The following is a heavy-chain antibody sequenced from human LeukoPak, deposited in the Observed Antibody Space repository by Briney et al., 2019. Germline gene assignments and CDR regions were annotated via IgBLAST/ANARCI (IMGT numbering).Heavy chain of an antibody. CDR2: IYYSGST. D-gene: IGHD3-3*01. J-gene: IGHJ5*02. CDR1: GGSISSSSYY. Sequence: SETLSLTCTVSGGSISSSSYYWGWIRQPPGKGLEWIGSIYYSGSTYYNPSLKSRVTISVDTSKNQFSLKLSSVTAADTAVHYCARHHVPRFSGWFDPWGQGTLVTVSS. CDR3: ARHHVPRFSGWFDP. V-gene: IGHV4-39*01.